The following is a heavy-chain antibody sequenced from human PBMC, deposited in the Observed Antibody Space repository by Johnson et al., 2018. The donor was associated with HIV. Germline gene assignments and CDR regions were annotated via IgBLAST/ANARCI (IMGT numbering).Heavy chain of an antibody. Sequence: VQLVESGGGLVQPGGSLRLSCAASGFTFSAYWMTWVRQAPGKGLEWVASIRQEGSEKYYVDSVKGRFTISRDNAKNSVYLPMNSLRAEDTAVYYCVREWGMITFGGVIPRNAFDIWGQGTMVTVSS. CDR1: GFTFSAYW. CDR2: IRQEGSEK. CDR3: VREWGMITFGGVIPRNAFDI. V-gene: IGHV3-7*01. D-gene: IGHD3-16*01. J-gene: IGHJ3*02.